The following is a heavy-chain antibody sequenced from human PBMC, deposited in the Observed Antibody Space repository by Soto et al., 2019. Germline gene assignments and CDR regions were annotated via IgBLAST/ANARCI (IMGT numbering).Heavy chain of an antibody. Sequence: PSETLSLTCTVSGGSIRNYYWSWIRQPPGKGLEWIGYVYSSGSTHYNPSLQSRVTISADTPKNQVSLKVNSVTAADTAVSYCARDHPHSYGVYYFDYWGQGTPVTVSS. V-gene: IGHV4-59*01. CDR3: ARDHPHSYGVYYFDY. CDR1: GGSIRNYY. J-gene: IGHJ4*02. D-gene: IGHD5-18*01. CDR2: VYSSGST.